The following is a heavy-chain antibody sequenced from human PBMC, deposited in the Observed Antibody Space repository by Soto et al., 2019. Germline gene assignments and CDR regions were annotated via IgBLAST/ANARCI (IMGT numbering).Heavy chain of an antibody. D-gene: IGHD2-2*01. CDR1: NFSVLTSIYY. J-gene: IGHJ4*02. CDR3: ARNWNLALVPAAYFDS. CDR2: VYYTGTT. V-gene: IGHV4-39*01. Sequence: PSETLSLTCTVSNFSVLTSIYYWAWIRQPPGKGLEWVGTVYYTGTTYYNPSLQSRVTISIDTSKNQFSPNLNSVTAADTAVYYCARNWNLALVPAAYFDSWGQGTLV.